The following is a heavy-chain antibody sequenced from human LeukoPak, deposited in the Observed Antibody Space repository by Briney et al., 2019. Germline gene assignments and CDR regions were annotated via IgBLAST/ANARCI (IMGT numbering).Heavy chain of an antibody. D-gene: IGHD4-11*01. CDR3: ARDKVTTGWFDP. CDR1: GGSISSGDYY. J-gene: IGHJ5*02. V-gene: IGHV4-30-4*01. CDR2: IYFSGST. Sequence: SETLSLTCTVSGGSISSGDYYWSWIRQPPGKGLEWIGYIYFSGSTYYNPSLKSRVTISVDTSKNQFSLKLSSVTAADTAVYYCARDKVTTGWFDPWGQGTLVTVSS.